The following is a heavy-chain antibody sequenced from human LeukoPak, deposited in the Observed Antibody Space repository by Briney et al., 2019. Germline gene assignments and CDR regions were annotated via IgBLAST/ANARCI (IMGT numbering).Heavy chain of an antibody. CDR1: GFTFRDYS. CDR3: AKGHATEPQYSSGWYDDFDF. D-gene: IGHD6-19*01. J-gene: IGHJ4*02. Sequence: GGSLRLSCAASGFTFRDYSMNWVRQAPGKGLEWVAVMSYDGSHTYYGDSVKGRFTISRDYSKDTLYLQMNSLTPGDTAVYYCAKGHATEPQYSSGWYDDFDFWGQGTLVTVSS. CDR2: MSYDGSHT. V-gene: IGHV3-30*18.